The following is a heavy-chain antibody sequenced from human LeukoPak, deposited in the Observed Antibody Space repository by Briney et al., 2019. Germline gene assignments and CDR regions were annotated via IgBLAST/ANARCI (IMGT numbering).Heavy chain of an antibody. CDR2: IYGSGKT. J-gene: IGHJ4*02. CDR1: GGSLNNYY. D-gene: IGHD2-21*02. Sequence: SETLSLTCTVSGGSLNNYYWSWLRQPAGKGLEWIGRIYGSGKTNHNPSLKSRVTMSVDTSKNQFSLKLSSVTAADTAVYYCARDRGDYGSSDHWGQGTLVTVSP. V-gene: IGHV4-4*07. CDR3: ARDRGDYGSSDH.